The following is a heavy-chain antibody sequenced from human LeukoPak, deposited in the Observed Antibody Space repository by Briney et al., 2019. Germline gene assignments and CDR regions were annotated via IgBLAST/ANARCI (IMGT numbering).Heavy chain of an antibody. CDR3: ASSIVAVATGIEY. D-gene: IGHD6-6*01. Sequence: PGGSLRLSCAASGFTVSSNYMTWVRQAPGKGLEWVSVIYSGGSTYYADSVKGRFTISRDNSKNTLYLQMNSLRAEDTAVYYCASSIVAVATGIEYWGQGTLVTVSS. J-gene: IGHJ4*02. CDR1: GFTVSSNY. V-gene: IGHV3-53*01. CDR2: IYSGGST.